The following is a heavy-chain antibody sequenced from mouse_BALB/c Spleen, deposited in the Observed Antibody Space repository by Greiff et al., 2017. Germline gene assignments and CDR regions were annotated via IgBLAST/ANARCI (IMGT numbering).Heavy chain of an antibody. CDR2: IWTGGGT. V-gene: IGHV2-9-2*01. Sequence: QVQLKESGPGLVAPSQSLSITCTVSGFSLTSYDISWIRQPPGKGLEWLGVIWTGGGTNYNSAFMSRLSISKDNSKSQVFLKMNSLQTDDTAIYYCVRGGYDGYSFAYWGQGTLVTVSA. D-gene: IGHD2-3*01. CDR1: GFSLTSYD. CDR3: VRGGYDGYSFAY. J-gene: IGHJ3*01.